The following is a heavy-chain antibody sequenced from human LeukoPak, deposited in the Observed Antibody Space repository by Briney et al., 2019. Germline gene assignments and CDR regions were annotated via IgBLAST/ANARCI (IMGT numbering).Heavy chain of an antibody. CDR2: INTDGSST. CDR1: GFTFSSYW. CDR3: VGPDSQFDC. V-gene: IGHV3-74*01. J-gene: IGHJ4*02. Sequence: GGSLRLSCAASGFTFSSYWMHWVRHAPGKGLVWVSRINTDGSSTSYADSVKGRFTISRDNAKNSLYLQMNNLRVEDTAVYYCVGPDSQFDCWGQGTLVTVPS. D-gene: IGHD3-10*01.